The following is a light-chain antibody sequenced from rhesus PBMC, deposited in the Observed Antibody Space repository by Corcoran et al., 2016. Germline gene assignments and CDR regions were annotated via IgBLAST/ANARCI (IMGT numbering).Light chain of an antibody. Sequence: QVILTQSPATLSLSPGERATLSCRASQSVSSYLAWYQQKPGQAPRLLISGASSRATGIPDRFGGSGSGTDFTLTISSLEPEDVGVYHCYQHSSGYTFGQGTKVEIK. CDR1: QSVSSY. CDR2: GAS. V-gene: IGKV3-10*01. J-gene: IGKJ1*01. CDR3: YQHSSGYT.